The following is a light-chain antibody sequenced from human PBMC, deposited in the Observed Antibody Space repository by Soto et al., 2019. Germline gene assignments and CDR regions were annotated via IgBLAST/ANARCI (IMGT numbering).Light chain of an antibody. V-gene: IGLV2-23*01. CDR2: EGS. J-gene: IGLJ1*01. CDR3: CSYAGSSTWV. CDR1: SSDVGSYNL. Sequence: QSALTQPASVSGSPGQSITISCTGTSSDVGSYNLVSWYQQHPGKAPKLVIYEGSKRPSGVSNRFSGSKSGNTASLTISGLQAEDEADYYCCSYAGSSTWVFGTGTKVTVL.